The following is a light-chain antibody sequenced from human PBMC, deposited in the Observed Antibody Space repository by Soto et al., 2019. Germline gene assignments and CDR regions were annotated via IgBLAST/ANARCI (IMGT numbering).Light chain of an antibody. Sequence: QSALTQPASVSGSPGQSITISCTGTSSDVGGYNYVSWYQQHPGKTPKLMIYDVSNRPSGVSNRFSGSKSGNTASLTISGLQAEDDAAYYCSSYTSSSTYVVFGGGTQLTVL. J-gene: IGLJ2*01. CDR3: SSYTSSSTYVV. CDR1: SSDVGGYNY. CDR2: DVS. V-gene: IGLV2-14*01.